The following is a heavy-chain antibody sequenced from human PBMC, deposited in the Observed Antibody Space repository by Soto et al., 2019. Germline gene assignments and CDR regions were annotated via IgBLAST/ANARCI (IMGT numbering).Heavy chain of an antibody. Sequence: GGSLRLSCAASGFTFSSYSMNWVRQAPGKGLEWVSSISSSSSYIYYADSVKGRFTISRDNAKNSLYLQMNSLRAEDTAVYYCARDPPSGGTVTTGSYWGQGTLVTVSS. D-gene: IGHD4-17*01. J-gene: IGHJ4*02. CDR2: ISSSSSYI. CDR1: GFTFSSYS. V-gene: IGHV3-21*01. CDR3: ARDPPSGGTVTTGSY.